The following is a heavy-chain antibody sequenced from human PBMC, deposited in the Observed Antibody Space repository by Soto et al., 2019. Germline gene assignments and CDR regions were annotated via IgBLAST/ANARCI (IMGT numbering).Heavy chain of an antibody. CDR3: VRGGHGSGSYLGSD. Sequence: EVQVVESGGGLAQPGGSLRLSCITSGFTFTTYWMSWVRQAPGKGLEWVANIRQDGGAQYYVDSVKGRFTISRDNAKNSVYLQMDGLRAEDTAVYVCVRGGHGSGSYLGSDWGQGTLVTVSS. CDR1: GFTFTTYW. CDR2: IRQDGGAQ. J-gene: IGHJ4*02. D-gene: IGHD3-10*01. V-gene: IGHV3-7*03.